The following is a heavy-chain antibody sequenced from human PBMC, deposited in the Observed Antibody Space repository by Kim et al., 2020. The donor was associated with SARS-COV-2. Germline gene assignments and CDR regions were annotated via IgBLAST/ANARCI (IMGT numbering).Heavy chain of an antibody. CDR1: GFTFSSYW. V-gene: IGHV3-74*01. CDR3: ARSRYSSGWPDAFDI. Sequence: GGSLRLSCAASGFTFSSYWMHWVRQAPGKGLVWVSRINSDGSSTSYADSVKGRFTISRDNAKNTLYLQMNSLRAEDTAVYYCARSRYSSGWPDAFDIWGQGTMVTVSS. J-gene: IGHJ3*02. CDR2: INSDGSST. D-gene: IGHD6-19*01.